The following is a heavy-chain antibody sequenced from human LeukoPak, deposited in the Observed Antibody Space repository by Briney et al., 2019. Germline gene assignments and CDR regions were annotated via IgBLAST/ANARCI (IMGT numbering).Heavy chain of an antibody. CDR2: INHSGST. CDR1: GGSFSGYY. D-gene: IGHD3-22*01. V-gene: IGHV4-34*01. CDR3: ARTPLNDSSGYYYYYYYMDV. J-gene: IGHJ6*03. Sequence: PSETLSLTCAVYGGSFSGYYWSWIRQPPGKGLEWIGEINHSGSTNYNPSLKSRVTMSVDTSKNQFSLKLSSVTAADTAVYYCARTPLNDSSGYYYYYYYMDVWGKGTTVTVSS.